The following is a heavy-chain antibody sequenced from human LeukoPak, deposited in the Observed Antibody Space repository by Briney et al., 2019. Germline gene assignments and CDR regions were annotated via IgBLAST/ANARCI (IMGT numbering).Heavy chain of an antibody. CDR2: IRSKAYGGTT. Sequence: GGSLRLSCAAFGFTFSSYAMSWVRQAPGKGLEWVGFIRSKAYGGTTEYAASVKGRFTISRDDSKSIAYLQMNSLKTEDTAVYYCTRVPDYDYVWGSYSPLFDYWGQGTLVTVSS. V-gene: IGHV3-49*04. CDR3: TRVPDYDYVWGSYSPLFDY. J-gene: IGHJ4*02. CDR1: GFTFSSYA. D-gene: IGHD3-16*01.